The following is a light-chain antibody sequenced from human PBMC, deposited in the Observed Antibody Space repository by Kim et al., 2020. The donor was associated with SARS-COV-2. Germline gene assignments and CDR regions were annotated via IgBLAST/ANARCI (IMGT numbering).Light chain of an antibody. Sequence: PGQSVTISCTGTSSDVGGYNYVSWYQQHPGKARKLMIYDVSKGPSGVPDRFSGYKSGNTASLTVAGRQAEDEADYYCCSYAVSLVVFGGGTQLTVL. J-gene: IGLJ2*01. CDR2: DVS. V-gene: IGLV2-11*01. CDR3: CSYAVSLVV. CDR1: SSDVGGYNY.